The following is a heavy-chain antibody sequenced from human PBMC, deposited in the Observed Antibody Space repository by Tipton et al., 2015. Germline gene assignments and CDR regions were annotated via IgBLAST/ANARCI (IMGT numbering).Heavy chain of an antibody. CDR3: ACQDYDILTRDYQTVDY. Sequence: TLSLTCAVSAYSISSDYYWGWIRQPPGKGLEWIGSISHSGNTYYNPSLKSRVTISVDTSKNQFSLRVPSVTAADTAVYYCACQDYDILTRDYQTVDYWGQGTLVTVSS. CDR2: ISHSGNT. V-gene: IGHV4-38-2*01. CDR1: AYSISSDYY. D-gene: IGHD3-9*01. J-gene: IGHJ4*02.